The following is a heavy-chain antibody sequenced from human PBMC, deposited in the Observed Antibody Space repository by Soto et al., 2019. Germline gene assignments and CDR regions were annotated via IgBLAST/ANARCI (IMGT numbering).Heavy chain of an antibody. Sequence: SGPTLVNPTQTLTPTCTFSGLSLSTSGVGVGWIRQPPGKALEWLAVIYWDDDKRYSPSLKSRLTITKDTSKNQVVLTMTNMDPVDTATYYCAHRRNPIYYYDSSGPSYAFDIWGQGTMVTVSS. V-gene: IGHV2-5*02. CDR2: IYWDDDK. J-gene: IGHJ3*02. D-gene: IGHD3-22*01. CDR3: AHRRNPIYYYDSSGPSYAFDI. CDR1: GLSLSTSGVG.